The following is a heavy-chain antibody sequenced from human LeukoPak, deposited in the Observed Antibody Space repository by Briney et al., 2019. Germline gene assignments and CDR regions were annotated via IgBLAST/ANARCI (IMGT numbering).Heavy chain of an antibody. CDR2: IYYNGNT. D-gene: IGHD2-8*01. J-gene: IGHJ4*02. V-gene: IGHV4-59*08. CDR3: ERHVLGDYDY. CDR1: GGSISHYY. Sequence: SETLSLTCTVSGGSISHYYWSWIRQPPGKGLEWIGDIYYNGNTYYSPSLRSRVTMSVDTSKNQFSLKLNSVTAADTAVYYCERHVLGDYDYWGQGTLVTVSS.